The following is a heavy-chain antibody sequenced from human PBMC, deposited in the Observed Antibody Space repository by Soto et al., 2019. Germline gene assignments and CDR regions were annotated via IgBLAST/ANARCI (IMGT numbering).Heavy chain of an antibody. V-gene: IGHV4-59*01. Sequence: SETLSLTCTVSGGSITDYYWSWIRQPPGKALEWIGYGYHSVSIHYNRSLKTRVTISVDTSENQFSLRLSSVTAADTAVYYCARAFAGFGAYWYFDLWGRGTLVTVSS. CDR1: GGSITDYY. J-gene: IGHJ2*01. CDR3: ARAFAGFGAYWYFDL. D-gene: IGHD3-16*01. CDR2: GYHSVSI.